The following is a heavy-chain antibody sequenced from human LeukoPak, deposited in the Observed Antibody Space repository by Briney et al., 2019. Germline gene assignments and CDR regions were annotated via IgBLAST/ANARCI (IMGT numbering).Heavy chain of an antibody. D-gene: IGHD6-6*01. CDR2: IHPNSGGT. J-gene: IGHJ4*02. Sequence: GASVKLSCKASGYTFTDYYMNWVRQAPGQRLEWMGWIHPNSGGTNYAQKFQGRVTMTRDTSISTAYMELSRLTFDGTAVYYCGRKSAARKTSEFDYWGQGTLVTVSS. V-gene: IGHV1-2*02. CDR3: GRKSAARKTSEFDY. CDR1: GYTFTDYY.